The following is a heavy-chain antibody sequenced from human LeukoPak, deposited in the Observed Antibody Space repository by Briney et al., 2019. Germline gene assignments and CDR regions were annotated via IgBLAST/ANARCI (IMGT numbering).Heavy chain of an antibody. CDR3: ARVGNDEVDY. J-gene: IGHJ4*02. Sequence: SEKVSCKASGGTFSSYTISWVRQAPGQGLEWMGGIIPIFGTANYAQKFQGRVTITADESTSTAYMELSSLRSEDTAVYYCARVGNDEVDYWGQGTLVTVSS. CDR1: GGTFSSYT. CDR2: IIPIFGTA. V-gene: IGHV1-69*13. D-gene: IGHD1-1*01.